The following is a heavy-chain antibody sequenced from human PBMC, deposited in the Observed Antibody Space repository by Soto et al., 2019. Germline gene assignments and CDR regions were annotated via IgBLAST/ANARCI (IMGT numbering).Heavy chain of an antibody. D-gene: IGHD5-18*01. CDR1: GYTFTGYY. Sequence: GASVKVSCKASGYTFTGYYMHWVRQAPGQGLEWMGWINPNSGGTNYAQKFQGWVTMTRDASISTAYMELSRLRSDDTAVYYCAREVFDVDTAMANYYYYGMDVWGQGTTVTVSS. CDR3: AREVFDVDTAMANYYYYGMDV. J-gene: IGHJ6*02. V-gene: IGHV1-2*04. CDR2: INPNSGGT.